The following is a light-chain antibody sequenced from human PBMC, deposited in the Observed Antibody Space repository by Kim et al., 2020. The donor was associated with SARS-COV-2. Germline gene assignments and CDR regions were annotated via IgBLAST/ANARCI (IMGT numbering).Light chain of an antibody. CDR1: QSVSSSY. CDR2: GAS. CDR3: QQYGSSPPERT. V-gene: IGKV3-20*01. Sequence: EIVLTQSPDTLSLSPGERATLSCRASQSVSSSYLAWYQQKPGQAPRLLIYGASSRATGIPDRFSGSGSGTDFTLTISRLEPEDFAVYYCQQYGSSPPERTFGQGTKVDIK. J-gene: IGKJ1*01.